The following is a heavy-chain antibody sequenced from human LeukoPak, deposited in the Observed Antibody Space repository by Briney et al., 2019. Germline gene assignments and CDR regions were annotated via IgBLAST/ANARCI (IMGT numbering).Heavy chain of an antibody. J-gene: IGHJ5*02. D-gene: IGHD2-2*01. V-gene: IGHV1-69*13. CDR3: AMLIVVVPQGWFDP. CDR1: GYTFTSYG. CDR2: IIPIFGTA. Sequence: GASVKVSCKASGYTFTSYGISWVRQAPGQGLEWMGGIIPIFGTANYAQKFQGRVTITADESTSTAYMELSSLRSEDTAVYYCAMLIVVVPQGWFDPWGQGTLVTVSS.